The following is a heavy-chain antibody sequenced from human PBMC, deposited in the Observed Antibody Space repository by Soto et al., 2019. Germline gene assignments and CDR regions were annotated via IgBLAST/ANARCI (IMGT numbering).Heavy chain of an antibody. CDR3: ARDHGFSSFDL. Sequence: SLRLSCAASGFAFSDSWMNWVRQAPGKGLEWVASTVPDGSERYYMPSVKGRFTISRDNTKTSLYLQMNSLRVDDTAIYYCARDHGFSSFDLWGQGTLVTVSS. D-gene: IGHD6-6*01. CDR2: TVPDGSER. J-gene: IGHJ5*01. V-gene: IGHV3-7*01. CDR1: GFAFSDSW.